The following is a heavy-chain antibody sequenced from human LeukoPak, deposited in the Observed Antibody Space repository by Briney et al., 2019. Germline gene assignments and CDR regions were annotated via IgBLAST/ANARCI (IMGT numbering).Heavy chain of an antibody. D-gene: IGHD4-17*01. V-gene: IGHV3-30*18. CDR2: ISYDGSNK. CDR3: AKDPSRVTTYPWG. CDR1: GFTFSSYG. J-gene: IGHJ4*02. Sequence: PGGSLRLSCAASGFTFSSYGMPWVRQAPGKGLEWVAVISYDGSNKYYADSVKGRFTISRDNSKNTLYLQMNSLRAEDTAVYYCAKDPSRVTTYPWGWGQGTLVTVSS.